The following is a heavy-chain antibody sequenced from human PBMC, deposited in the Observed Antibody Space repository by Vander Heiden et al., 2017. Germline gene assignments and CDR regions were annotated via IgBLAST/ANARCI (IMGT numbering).Heavy chain of an antibody. D-gene: IGHD3-22*01. V-gene: IGHV1-46*01. CDR1: GYTFTSYY. Sequence: QVQLVQSGAEVKKPGASVKVSCKASGYTFTSYYMHWVRQALGQGLEWMGIINPSGGSTSYAQKFQGRVTMTRDTSTSTVYMELSSLRSEDTAVYYCARVRKNYYDSSGYPQPLVYWGQGTLVTVSS. CDR2: INPSGGST. CDR3: ARVRKNYYDSSGYPQPLVY. J-gene: IGHJ4*02.